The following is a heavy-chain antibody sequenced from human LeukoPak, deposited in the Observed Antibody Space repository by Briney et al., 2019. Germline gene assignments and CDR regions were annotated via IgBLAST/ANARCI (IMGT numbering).Heavy chain of an antibody. CDR2: TSFDGSNK. Sequence: GGSLRLSCAASGFTFSGYAMHWVRQAPGKGLEWVAITSFDGSNKYYADSVKGRFTISRDNSKNTLYLQMNSLRAEDTAVYYCARERSIAVDYWGQGTLVTVSS. V-gene: IGHV3-30-3*01. J-gene: IGHJ4*02. CDR3: ARERSIAVDY. CDR1: GFTFSGYA. D-gene: IGHD6-6*01.